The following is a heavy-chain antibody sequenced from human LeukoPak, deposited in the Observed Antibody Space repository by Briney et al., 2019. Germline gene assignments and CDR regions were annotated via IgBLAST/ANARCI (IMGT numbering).Heavy chain of an antibody. CDR3: ARVRYCSSTGCYFFDY. D-gene: IGHD2-2*01. V-gene: IGHV3-20*04. J-gene: IGHJ4*02. Sequence: GGSLRLSCAASGFTFDDYGMSWVRQAPGKGLEWVSGINWNGGSTGYADSVKGRFTISRDNAKNSLYLQMNSLRAEDTALYYCARVRYCSSTGCYFFDYWGQGTLVTVSS. CDR1: GFTFDDYG. CDR2: INWNGGST.